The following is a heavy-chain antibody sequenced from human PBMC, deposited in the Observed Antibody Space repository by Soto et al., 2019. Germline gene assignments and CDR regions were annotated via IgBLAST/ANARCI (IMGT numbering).Heavy chain of an antibody. CDR2: ISANHGNA. CDR3: ARDLKLSRATSDISNFNY. CDR1: GYTFTSYG. D-gene: IGHD5-12*01. J-gene: IGHJ4*02. V-gene: IGHV1-18*01. Sequence: GASVKVSCKASGYTFTSYGISWVRQAPGQGLEWMGRISANHGNANYAQKFQGRVTMTADKSTSTADMELSSLRSEDTAVYYCARDLKLSRATSDISNFNYWGQGTLVTVSS.